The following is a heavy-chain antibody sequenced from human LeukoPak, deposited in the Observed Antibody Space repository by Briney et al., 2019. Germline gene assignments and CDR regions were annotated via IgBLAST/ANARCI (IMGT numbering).Heavy chain of an antibody. V-gene: IGHV3-48*01. Sequence: GGSLRLSCAASGFTFSDHYMDWVRQAPGKGLEWVSYISSSSSTIYYADSVKGRFTISRDNAKNSLYLQMNSLRAEDTAVYYCATLTTGGYWGQGTLVTVSS. J-gene: IGHJ4*02. CDR2: ISSSSSTI. D-gene: IGHD3-9*01. CDR1: GFTFSDHY. CDR3: ATLTTGGY.